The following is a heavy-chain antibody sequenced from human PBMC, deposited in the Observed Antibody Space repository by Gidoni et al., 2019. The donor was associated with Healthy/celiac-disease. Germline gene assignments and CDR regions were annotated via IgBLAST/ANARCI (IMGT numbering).Heavy chain of an antibody. CDR3: ARHVGFNWNYPNWFDP. J-gene: IGHJ5*02. D-gene: IGHD1-7*01. V-gene: IGHV4-39*01. Sequence: STYYNPSLKSRVTISVDTSKNQFSLKLSSVTAADTAVYYCARHVGFNWNYPNWFDPWGQGTLVTVSS. CDR2: ST.